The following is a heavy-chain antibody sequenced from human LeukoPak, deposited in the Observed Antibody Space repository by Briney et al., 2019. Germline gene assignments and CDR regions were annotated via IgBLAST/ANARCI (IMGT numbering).Heavy chain of an antibody. D-gene: IGHD6-13*01. Sequence: ASVKVSCKASGGTFSSYAISWVRQAPGQGLEWMGRIIPILGIANYAQKFQGRVTITADKSTSTAYVELSSLRSEDTAVYYCARDGGSSFDYWGQGTLVTVSS. CDR3: ARDGGSSFDY. CDR2: IIPILGIA. J-gene: IGHJ4*02. V-gene: IGHV1-69*04. CDR1: GGTFSSYA.